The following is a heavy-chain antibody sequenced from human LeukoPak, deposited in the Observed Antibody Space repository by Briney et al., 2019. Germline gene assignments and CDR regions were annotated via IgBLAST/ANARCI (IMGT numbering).Heavy chain of an antibody. Sequence: GGSLRLSCAASGFTVSSNYMSWVRQAPGKGLEWVPVIYSGGSTYSADSVQGRFTISSDNSKNTLYLQMNSLRAEATAVYYCARESPADYWGQGTLVTVSS. CDR3: ARESPADY. CDR2: IYSGGST. CDR1: GFTVSSNY. V-gene: IGHV3-66*01. J-gene: IGHJ4*02.